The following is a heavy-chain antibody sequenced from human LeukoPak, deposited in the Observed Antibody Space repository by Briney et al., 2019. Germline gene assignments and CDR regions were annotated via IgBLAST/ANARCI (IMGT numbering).Heavy chain of an antibody. D-gene: IGHD3-22*01. CDR1: GFSLSNYA. Sequence: GGSLRLSCAASGFSLSNYAMHWVRQAPGKGLEGVAMISYDGSNKYYADSVKGRFTFSRDNSKNTLYLQMNSLRAEDAAVYYCARRDYSDGSGYFDYWGQGTLVTVSS. CDR2: ISYDGSNK. J-gene: IGHJ4*02. V-gene: IGHV3-30-3*01. CDR3: ARRDYSDGSGYFDY.